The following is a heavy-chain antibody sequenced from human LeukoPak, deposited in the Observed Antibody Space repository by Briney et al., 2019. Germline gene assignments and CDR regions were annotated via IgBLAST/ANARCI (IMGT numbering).Heavy chain of an antibody. V-gene: IGHV4-34*01. CDR2: INHSGST. CDR1: GGSFSGYY. Sequence: SETLSLTCAVYGGSFSGYYWSWIRQPPGKGLEWIGEINHSGSTNYNPSLKSRVTISVDTSKNQFSLKLSSVTAADTAVYYCARDPSKRSGTDYWGQGTLVTVSS. CDR3: ARDPSKRSGTDY. J-gene: IGHJ4*02. D-gene: IGHD3-10*01.